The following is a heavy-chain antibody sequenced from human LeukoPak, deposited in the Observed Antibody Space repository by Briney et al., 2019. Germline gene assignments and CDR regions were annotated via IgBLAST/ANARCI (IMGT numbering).Heavy chain of an antibody. V-gene: IGHV4-61*09. CDR2: IYTSGST. CDR3: ARGLWFGELLS. D-gene: IGHD3-10*01. J-gene: IGHJ5*02. CDR1: GGSISSGSYY. Sequence: SETLSLTCTVSGGSISSGSYYWSWIRQPAGKGLEWIGHIYTSGSTNYNPSLKSRITISVDTSKNQFSLKLSSVTAADTAVYYCARGLWFGELLSWGQGTLVTVSS.